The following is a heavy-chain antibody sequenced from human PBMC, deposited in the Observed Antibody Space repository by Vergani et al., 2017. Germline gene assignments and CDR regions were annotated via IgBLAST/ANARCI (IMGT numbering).Heavy chain of an antibody. V-gene: IGHV3-11*04. CDR2: ISPGASTV. D-gene: IGHD1-1*01. CDR3: AKNPGISTTRHYYAMDV. CDR1: GFKFSDHY. Sequence: LEESGGGSVKPGGSLRLSCAASGFKFSDHYMSWIRQAPGKGLEWVSHISPGASTVSYTDSVTGRFTVSRDNDNNSLTLDMTTLRFEDTAVYYCAKNPGISTTRHYYAMDVWCQGTTVTVSS. J-gene: IGHJ6*02.